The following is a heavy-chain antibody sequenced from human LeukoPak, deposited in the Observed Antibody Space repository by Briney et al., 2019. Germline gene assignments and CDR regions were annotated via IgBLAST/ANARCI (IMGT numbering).Heavy chain of an antibody. J-gene: IGHJ4*02. CDR1: GFTFNTYT. D-gene: IGHD5-18*01. CDR2: ISGSSGII. V-gene: IGHV3-48*01. Sequence: QAGGSLGLSCAASGFTFNTYTMNWVRQAPGKGLEWVSYISGSSGIIDYADSVRGRFTISRDNSKNTLYLQMNSLRAEDTAVCYCAKDFRDTASPYFDYWGQGTLVTVSS. CDR3: AKDFRDTASPYFDY.